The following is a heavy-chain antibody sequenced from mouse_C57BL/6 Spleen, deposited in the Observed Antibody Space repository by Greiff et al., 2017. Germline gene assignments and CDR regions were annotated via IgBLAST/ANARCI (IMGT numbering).Heavy chain of an antibody. CDR1: GFTFSSYT. D-gene: IGHD2-5*01. J-gene: IGHJ2*01. V-gene: IGHV5-9*01. CDR3: AREGYSNYLDY. Sequence: EVKLQESGGGLVKPGGSLKLSCAASGFTFSSYTMSWVRQTPEKRLEWVATISGGGGNTYYPDSVKGRFTISRDNAKNTLYLQMSSLRSEDTALYYCAREGYSNYLDYWGQGTTLTVSS. CDR2: ISGGGGNT.